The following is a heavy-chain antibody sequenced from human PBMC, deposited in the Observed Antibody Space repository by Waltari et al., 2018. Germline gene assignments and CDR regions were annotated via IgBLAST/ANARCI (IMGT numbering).Heavy chain of an antibody. CDR2: IIPIFGTA. D-gene: IGHD5-12*01. Sequence: QVQLVQSGAEVKKPGSSVKVSCKASGGTFSSYAISWVRQAPGQGLEWMGRIIPIFGTANYAQKFQGRVTITADKSTITAYMELSSLRSEDTAVYYCARDPEMATITGDYYYYGMDVWGQGTTVTVSS. CDR1: GGTFSSYA. V-gene: IGHV1-69*08. J-gene: IGHJ6*02. CDR3: ARDPEMATITGDYYYYGMDV.